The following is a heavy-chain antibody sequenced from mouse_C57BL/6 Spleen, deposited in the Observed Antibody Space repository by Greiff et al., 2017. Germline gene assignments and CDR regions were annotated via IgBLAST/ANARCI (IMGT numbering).Heavy chain of an antibody. CDR3: TREGQLLRYAMDY. D-gene: IGHD1-1*01. CDR2: ISSGGDYI. Sequence: EVKLMESGEGLVKPGGSLKLSCAASGFTFSSYAMSWVRQTPEKRLEWVAYISSGGDYIYYADTVKGRFTISRDNARNTLYLQMSSLKSEDTAMYYCTREGQLLRYAMDYWGQGTSVTVSS. J-gene: IGHJ4*01. CDR1: GFTFSSYA. V-gene: IGHV5-9-1*02.